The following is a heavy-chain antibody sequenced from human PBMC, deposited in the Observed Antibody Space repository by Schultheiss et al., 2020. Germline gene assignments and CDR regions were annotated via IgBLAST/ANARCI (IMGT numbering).Heavy chain of an antibody. D-gene: IGHD6-13*01. CDR1: GVSVSSTSW. Sequence: SETLSLTCVVSGVSVSSTSWWSWVRQPPGKGLEWIGEIYHSGSTNYNPSLKSRVTISVDKSNNKFSLNLSSVTAADTAVYYCARDLSAAAATNWFDPWGQGTLVTV. CDR2: IYHSGST. V-gene: IGHV4-4*02. J-gene: IGHJ5*02. CDR3: ARDLSAAAATNWFDP.